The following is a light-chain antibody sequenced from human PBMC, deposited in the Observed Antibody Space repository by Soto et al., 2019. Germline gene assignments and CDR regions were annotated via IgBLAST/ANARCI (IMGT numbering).Light chain of an antibody. V-gene: IGKV3-20*01. Sequence: EIVLTQSPGTLSLSPVERATLSCMASQTFSNSFLSWFQQIPGQAPRLLIYGASMRATGIPDRFSGSGSGTDFTLTISRLEPEDFAVYYCQQYGSSGTFGQGTKVDIK. CDR1: QTFSNSF. J-gene: IGKJ1*01. CDR2: GAS. CDR3: QQYGSSGT.